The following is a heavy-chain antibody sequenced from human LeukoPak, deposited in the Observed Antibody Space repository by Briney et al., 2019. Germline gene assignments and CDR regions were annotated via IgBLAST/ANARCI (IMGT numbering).Heavy chain of an antibody. CDR3: AKEGAAPGPDFDY. CDR1: GASIRDYY. CDR2: IIPSGTT. D-gene: IGHD6-13*01. J-gene: IGHJ4*02. Sequence: SETLSLTCTVSGASIRDYYWSWIRQPAGKGLEWIGCIIPSGTTNYNPSLESRVTMSVETSKNQFSLKLSSVTAADAAVYYCAKEGAAPGPDFDYWGQGTLVIVSP. V-gene: IGHV4-4*07.